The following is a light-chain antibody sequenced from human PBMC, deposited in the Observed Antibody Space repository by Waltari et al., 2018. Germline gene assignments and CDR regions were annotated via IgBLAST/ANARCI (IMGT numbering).Light chain of an antibody. CDR1: QDISNY. Sequence: DIQMTQSPSSLSASVGDRVTITCQASQDISNYLNWYQQKPRKAPKLLIYDASNLETGVPSRFSGSGSGTDFTFTISSLQPEDIATYYCQQYDNLPRTFGPGTKVDIK. V-gene: IGKV1-33*01. CDR3: QQYDNLPRT. CDR2: DAS. J-gene: IGKJ3*01.